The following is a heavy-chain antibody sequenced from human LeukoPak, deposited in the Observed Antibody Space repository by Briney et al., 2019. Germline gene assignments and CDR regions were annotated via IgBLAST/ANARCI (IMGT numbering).Heavy chain of an antibody. J-gene: IGHJ5*02. Sequence: SQTLSLTCTVSGGSISSGGYYWSWIRQHPGKGLEWIGYIYYSGSTYYNPSLKSRVTVSVDTSKNQFSLKLSSVTAADTAVYYCARGGIRFLEWLQTRNWFDPWGQGTLVTVSS. CDR1: GGSISSGGYY. CDR3: ARGGIRFLEWLQTRNWFDP. D-gene: IGHD3-3*01. CDR2: IYYSGST. V-gene: IGHV4-31*03.